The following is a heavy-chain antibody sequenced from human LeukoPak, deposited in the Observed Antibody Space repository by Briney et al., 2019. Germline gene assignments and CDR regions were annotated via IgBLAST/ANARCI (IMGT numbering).Heavy chain of an antibody. V-gene: IGHV1-69*05. D-gene: IGHD5-24*01. CDR3: ARGEGRRDGYNPLPY. J-gene: IGHJ4*02. CDR1: GGTFSSYA. CDR2: IIPIFGTA. Sequence: SVKVSCKASGGTFSSYAISWVRQARGQGLEWMGGIIPIFGTANYAQKFQGRATITTDESTSTAYMELSSLRSEDTAVYYCARGEGRRDGYNPLPYWGQGTLVTVSS.